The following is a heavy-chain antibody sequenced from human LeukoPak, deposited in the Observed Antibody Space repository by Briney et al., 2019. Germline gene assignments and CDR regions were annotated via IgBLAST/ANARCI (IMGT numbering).Heavy chain of an antibody. CDR3: ANIYCSSTSCLGGFFDI. Sequence: SQTLSLTCTVSGGSISSGSYYWSWLRQPAGKGLEWIGRIYTSGSTNYNPSLKSRVTISVDTSKNQFSLKLSSVTAAGTAVYYCANIYCSSTSCLGGFFDIWGQGTMVTVSS. V-gene: IGHV4-61*02. D-gene: IGHD2-2*01. J-gene: IGHJ3*02. CDR1: GGSISSGSYY. CDR2: IYTSGST.